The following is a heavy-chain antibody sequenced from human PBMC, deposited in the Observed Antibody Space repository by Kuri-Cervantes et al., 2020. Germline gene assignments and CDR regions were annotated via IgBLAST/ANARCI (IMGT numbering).Heavy chain of an antibody. CDR1: GYTFTSYY. D-gene: IGHD6-19*01. CDR3: ASAYRGGYSSGWFLGDY. V-gene: IGHV1-2*02. CDR2: INPNSGGT. Sequence: ASVKVSCKASGYTFTSYYMHWVRRAPGQGLKWMGWINPNSGGTNYAQKFQGRVTMTRDTSISTAYMELSRLRSDDTAVYYCASAYRGGYSSGWFLGDYWGQGTLVTVSS. J-gene: IGHJ4*02.